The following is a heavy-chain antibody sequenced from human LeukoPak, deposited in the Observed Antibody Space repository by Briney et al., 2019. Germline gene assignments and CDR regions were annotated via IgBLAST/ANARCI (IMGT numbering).Heavy chain of an antibody. CDR2: IKQDGSEK. D-gene: IGHD3-22*01. V-gene: IGHV3-7*01. Sequence: GGFLRLSCAASGFTFSSYWMSWVRQAPGKGLEWVANIKQDGSEKYYVDSVKGRFTISRDNAKNSLYLQMNSLRAEDTAVYYCARVDLIVVVQYFQHWGQGTLVTVSS. CDR1: GFTFSSYW. CDR3: ARVDLIVVVQYFQH. J-gene: IGHJ1*01.